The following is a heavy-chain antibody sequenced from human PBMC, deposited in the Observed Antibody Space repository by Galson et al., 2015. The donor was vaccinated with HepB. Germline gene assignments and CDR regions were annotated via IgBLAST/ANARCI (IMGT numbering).Heavy chain of an antibody. J-gene: IGHJ6*02. CDR2: IKSITGGGTS. CDR3: AHDSEYYCNMDV. D-gene: IGHD1-26*01. Sequence: SLRLSCAVSGLNFTKAWMSWVRQAPGKGLEWVGRIKSITGGGTSDYAAPVKGSFIISRHSSKNTLYLQMDSLKIEDTAVYYCAHDSEYYCNMDVWGQGTTVSVSS. V-gene: IGHV3-15*01. CDR1: GLNFTKAW.